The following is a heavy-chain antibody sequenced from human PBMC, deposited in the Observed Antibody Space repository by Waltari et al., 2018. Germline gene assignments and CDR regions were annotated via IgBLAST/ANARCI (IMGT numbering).Heavy chain of an antibody. CDR1: GYTLTDYY. V-gene: IGHV1-69-2*01. J-gene: IGHJ3*02. CDR2: VDPEDGET. Sequence: EVQLVQSGAEVKKPGATVKISCKASGYTLTDYYMHWVQQAPGKGLEWMGRVDPEDGETIYAEKFQGRVTITADTSTDTAYMELSSLRSEDTAVYYCATDTTCSSTSCSPEPAFDIWGQGTMVTVSS. CDR3: ATDTTCSSTSCSPEPAFDI. D-gene: IGHD2-2*01.